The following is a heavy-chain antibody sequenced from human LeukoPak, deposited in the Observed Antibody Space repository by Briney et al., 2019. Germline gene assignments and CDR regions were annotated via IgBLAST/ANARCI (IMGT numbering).Heavy chain of an antibody. CDR1: GGTFSSYA. J-gene: IGHJ6*03. Sequence: ASVKVSCKASGGTFSSYAISWVRQAPGQGLKWMGGIIPIFGTANYAQKFQGRVTITTDGSTSTAYMELSSLRSEDTAVYYCARAPQQLVLDYYMDVWGKGTTVTVSS. V-gene: IGHV1-69*05. CDR2: IIPIFGTA. CDR3: ARAPQQLVLDYYMDV. D-gene: IGHD6-13*01.